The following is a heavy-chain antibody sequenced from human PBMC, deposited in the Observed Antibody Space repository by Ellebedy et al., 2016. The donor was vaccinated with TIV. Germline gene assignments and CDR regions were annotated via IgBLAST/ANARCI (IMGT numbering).Heavy chain of an antibody. J-gene: IGHJ4*02. CDR2: IYTSGST. CDR1: GGSISSYY. D-gene: IGHD3-22*01. CDR3: ARVSLNYYYDSSGFDY. Sequence: SETLSLXCIVSGGSISSYYWSWIRQPAGKGLEWIGRIYTSGSTYYNPSLKSRVTISVDTSKNQFSLKLSSVTAADTAVYYCARVSLNYYYDSSGFDYWGQGTLVTVSS. V-gene: IGHV4-4*07.